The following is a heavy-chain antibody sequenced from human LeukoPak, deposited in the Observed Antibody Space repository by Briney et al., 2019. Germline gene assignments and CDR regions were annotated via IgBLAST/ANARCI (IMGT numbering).Heavy chain of an antibody. Sequence: PGGSLRLSCAASGFTFSSYAMSWVRQAPGKGLEWVSAISGSGGSTYYADSVKGRFTISRDNSKSTLYLQMNSLRAEDTAVYYCAIVPRGMTPFFGYWGQGTLVTVSS. D-gene: IGHD3-16*01. J-gene: IGHJ4*02. V-gene: IGHV3-23*01. CDR2: ISGSGGST. CDR1: GFTFSSYA. CDR3: AIVPRGMTPFFGY.